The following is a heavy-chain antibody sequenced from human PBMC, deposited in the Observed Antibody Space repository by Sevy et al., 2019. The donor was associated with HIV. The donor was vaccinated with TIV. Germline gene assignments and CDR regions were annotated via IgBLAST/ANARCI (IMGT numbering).Heavy chain of an antibody. CDR1: GYTLSEVS. D-gene: IGHD2-2*01. CDR3: VIGDTPRLTGSGTRLKDQSLNYFHF. J-gene: IGHJ4*02. V-gene: IGHV1-24*01. CDR2: FVPEDGEI. Sequence: ASVKVSCKVPGYTLSEVSMHWVRQAPGKGLEWMGGFVPEDGEIVYAQNFQGRVTVADDTLTDTAYLEVTNLRSEDTATYFCVIGDTPRLTGSGTRLKDQSLNYFHFWGQGTLVTVSS.